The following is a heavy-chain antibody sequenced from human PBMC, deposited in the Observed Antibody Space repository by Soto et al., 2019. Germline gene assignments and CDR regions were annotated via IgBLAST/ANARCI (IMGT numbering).Heavy chain of an antibody. J-gene: IGHJ4*02. CDR1: GFTVSSTY. CDR2: IYSGGST. Sequence: PGGSLRLSCVASGFTVSSTYMSWVRQAPGKGLEWVSIIYSGGSTYYADSVKGRFAISGDNAKNSLYLQMNSLRAEDTAVYYCARSNYDFWSGYYTSQFDYWGQGTLVTVSS. V-gene: IGHV3-53*01. CDR3: ARSNYDFWSGYYTSQFDY. D-gene: IGHD3-3*01.